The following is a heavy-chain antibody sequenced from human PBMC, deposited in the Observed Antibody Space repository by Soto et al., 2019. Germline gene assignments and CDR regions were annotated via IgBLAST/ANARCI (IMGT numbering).Heavy chain of an antibody. Sequence: GGSLRLSCAASGFTFSSYAMSWVRQAPGKGLEWVSAISGSGGSTYYADSVKGRFTISRDNSKNTLYLQMNSLRAEDTAVYYCXRTRDSGSYYVFGDFDSWGQGTLVTVS. CDR1: GFTFSSYA. CDR2: ISGSGGST. J-gene: IGHJ4*02. D-gene: IGHD1-26*01. V-gene: IGHV3-23*01. CDR3: XRTRDSGSYYVFGDFDS.